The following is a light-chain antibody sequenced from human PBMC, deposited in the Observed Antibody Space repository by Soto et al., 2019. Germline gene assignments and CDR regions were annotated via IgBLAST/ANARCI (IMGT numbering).Light chain of an antibody. Sequence: AIRMTQSPSSFSASTGDRVTITCRASQGISSHLAWYQVKPGKATRLLIYTASYLESGFPSRFSGSGSGTDFTLTISYQQAEDFAVYYCQQDFSYPLTFGGGTKVEIK. V-gene: IGKV1-8*01. J-gene: IGKJ4*01. CDR3: QQDFSYPLT. CDR2: TAS. CDR1: QGISSH.